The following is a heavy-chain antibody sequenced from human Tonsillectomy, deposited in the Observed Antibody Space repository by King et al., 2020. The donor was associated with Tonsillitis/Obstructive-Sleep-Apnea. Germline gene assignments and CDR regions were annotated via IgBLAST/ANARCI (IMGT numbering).Heavy chain of an antibody. V-gene: IGHV3-11*05. J-gene: IGHJ2*01. CDR1: GFRVSDYY. CDR2: LSSGSWYT. Sequence: VQLVESGGGLVKPGGSLRLSCAASGFRVSDYYMSWIRQAPGKGLEWVSFLSSGSWYTNFADSVKGRFTISRDNAKNSLYLQMNSLRAEDTAVYYCARGYGDPDWYFDLWGRGTRVTVSS. D-gene: IGHD5-18*01. CDR3: ARGYGDPDWYFDL.